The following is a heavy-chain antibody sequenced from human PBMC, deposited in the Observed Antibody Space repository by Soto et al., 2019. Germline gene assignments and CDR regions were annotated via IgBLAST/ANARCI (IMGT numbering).Heavy chain of an antibody. V-gene: IGHV3-23*01. CDR1: GFTFSSYA. J-gene: IGHJ6*02. Sequence: GGSLRLSCAASGFTFSSYAMSWVRQAPGKGLEWVSAISGSGGSTYYADSVKGRFTISRDNSKNTLYLQMNSLRAEDTAVYYCAKDPSGGIVVVPAAIGPYSYGMDVWGQGTTVTV. CDR2: ISGSGGST. D-gene: IGHD2-2*01. CDR3: AKDPSGGIVVVPAAIGPYSYGMDV.